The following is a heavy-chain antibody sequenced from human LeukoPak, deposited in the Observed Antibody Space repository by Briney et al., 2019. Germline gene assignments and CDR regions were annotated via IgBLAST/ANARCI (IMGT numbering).Heavy chain of an antibody. CDR3: ARTPSKGLYYFDY. CDR1: GFTFDDYG. V-gene: IGHV3-9*03. CDR2: ISWNSGSI. J-gene: IGHJ4*02. Sequence: AGGSLRLSCAASGFTFDDYGMSWVRQAPGKGLEWVSGISWNSGSIGYADSVKGRFTISRDNAKNSLYLQMNSLRAEDMALYYCARTPSKGLYYFDYWGQGTLVTVSS.